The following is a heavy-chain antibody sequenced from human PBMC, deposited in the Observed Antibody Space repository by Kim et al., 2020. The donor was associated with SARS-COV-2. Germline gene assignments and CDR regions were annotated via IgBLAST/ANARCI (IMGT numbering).Heavy chain of an antibody. CDR3: AKGGLYYDSSGCFDY. D-gene: IGHD3-22*01. V-gene: IGHV3-43*02. CDR2: ISGDGGST. J-gene: IGHJ4*02. CDR1: GFTFDDYA. Sequence: GGSLRLSCAASGFTFDDYAMHWVRQAPGKGLEWVSLISGDGGSTYYADSVKGRFTISRDNSKNSLYLQMNSLRTEDTALYYCAKGGLYYDSSGCFDYWGQGTLVTVSS.